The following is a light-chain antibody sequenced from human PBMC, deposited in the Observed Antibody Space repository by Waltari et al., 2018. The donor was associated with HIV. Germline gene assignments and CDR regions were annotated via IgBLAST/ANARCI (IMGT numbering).Light chain of an antibody. CDR3: QQLNAYPWT. CDR1: HDIGSY. V-gene: IGKV1-9*01. J-gene: IGKJ1*01. Sequence: DIQLTQSPSFLSASVGDRVTITCRAGHDIGSYLAWYQQKPGKAPKLLISAVSTLQSGVPSRFSGSGSGTEFTLTISSLQPEDFATYCCQQLNAYPWTFGQGTKVEIK. CDR2: AVS.